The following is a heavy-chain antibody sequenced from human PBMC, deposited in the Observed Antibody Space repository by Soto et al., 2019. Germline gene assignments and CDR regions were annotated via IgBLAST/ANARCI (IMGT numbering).Heavy chain of an antibody. CDR1: GYTFTSYA. J-gene: IGHJ6*03. V-gene: IGHV1-3*01. D-gene: IGHD3-3*01. CDR3: ATDFWSGYMDV. CDR2: INAGNGNT. Sequence: GASVKVSCTDSGYTFTSYAMHWVRQAPGQRLEWMGWINAGNGNTKYSQKFQGRVTITRDTSASTAYMELSSLRSEDTAVYYCATDFWSGYMDVWGKGTTVTVSS.